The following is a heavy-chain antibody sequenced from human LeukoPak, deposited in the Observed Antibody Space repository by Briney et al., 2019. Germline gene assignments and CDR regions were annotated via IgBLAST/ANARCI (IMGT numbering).Heavy chain of an antibody. D-gene: IGHD4-17*01. Sequence: TGGSLRLSCAASGFTFSNYAMHWVRQAPGKGLEYVSAISANGGHTYYANSVKGRFTISRGNSKNTLYFQMGSLRAEDMAVYYCARVGDETAFDIWGQGTMVTVSS. CDR1: GFTFSNYA. CDR3: ARVGDETAFDI. V-gene: IGHV3-64*01. J-gene: IGHJ3*02. CDR2: ISANGGHT.